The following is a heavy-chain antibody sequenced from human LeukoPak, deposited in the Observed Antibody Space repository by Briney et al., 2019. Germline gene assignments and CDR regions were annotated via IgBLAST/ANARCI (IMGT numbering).Heavy chain of an antibody. J-gene: IGHJ5*02. CDR1: GGTFSSYA. CDR3: AREASSGSYFNWFDP. V-gene: IGHV1-69*13. CDR2: IIPIFGTA. Sequence: GASVKVSCKASGGTFSSYAISWVRQAPGQGLEWMGGIIPIFGTANYAQKFQGRVTITADESTSTAYMELSSLRSEDTAVYYCAREASSGSYFNWFDPWGQGTLVTVSS. D-gene: IGHD3-10*01.